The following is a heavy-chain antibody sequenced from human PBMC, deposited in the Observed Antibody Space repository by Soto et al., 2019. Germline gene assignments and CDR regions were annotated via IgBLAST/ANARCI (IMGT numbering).Heavy chain of an antibody. D-gene: IGHD3-22*01. CDR1: SGSIISYY. V-gene: IGHV4-59*01. J-gene: IGHJ4*02. CDR3: ASGHDSSGYYLCDY. CDR2: IYYSGST. Sequence: SETLSLTCTVSSGSIISYYCSCVRHPPVKGREWIGYIYYSGSTNYNPSLKSRVTISVDTSKNQFSLKLSSVTAADTAVYYCASGHDSSGYYLCDYWGQGTLVTVSS.